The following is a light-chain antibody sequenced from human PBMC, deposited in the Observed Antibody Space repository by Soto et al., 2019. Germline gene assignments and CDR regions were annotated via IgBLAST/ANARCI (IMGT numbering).Light chain of an antibody. CDR3: QQYTSYSQYT. J-gene: IGKJ2*01. CDR2: KAS. V-gene: IGKV1-5*03. Sequence: DIQMTQSPSTLSASVGDRVTITCRAIQSISSWLAWYQQKPGKAPKLLIYKASSLESGVPSRFSGSGSGTEFTLTISSLQPDDFATYYCQQYTSYSQYTFGQGTKVDIK. CDR1: QSISSW.